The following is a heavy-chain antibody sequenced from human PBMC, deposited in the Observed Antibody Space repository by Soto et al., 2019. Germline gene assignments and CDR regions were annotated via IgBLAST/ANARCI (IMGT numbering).Heavy chain of an antibody. CDR1: GYSFMSYW. CDR3: ERLGLAATYSYGMDV. Sequence: GESLKISCKGSGYSFMSYWISWVRQMPGRGLEWMGRISPSDSNIDYSPSFQGHVTISADMSTSTAYLKWSSLRASDTAIYYCERLGLAATYSYGMDVWGQGTTVTVSS. D-gene: IGHD2-15*01. V-gene: IGHV5-10-1*01. J-gene: IGHJ6*02. CDR2: ISPSDSNI.